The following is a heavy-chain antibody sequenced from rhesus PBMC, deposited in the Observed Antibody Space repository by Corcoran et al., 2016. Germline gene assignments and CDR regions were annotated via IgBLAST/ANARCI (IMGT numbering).Heavy chain of an antibody. CDR2: IYGSGSST. D-gene: IGHD4-35*01. CDR1: GGSISSSY. Sequence: QLQLQESGPGLVKPSETLSVTCAVSGGSISSSYWSWIRQAPGKGLEWIGYIYGSGSSTNYNPSLKSRFTRSVDTSKNQLSLKLSSVTTADTAVYYCARDDYGNSDYWGQGVLVTVSS. V-gene: IGHV4-169*02. CDR3: ARDDYGNSDY. J-gene: IGHJ4*01.